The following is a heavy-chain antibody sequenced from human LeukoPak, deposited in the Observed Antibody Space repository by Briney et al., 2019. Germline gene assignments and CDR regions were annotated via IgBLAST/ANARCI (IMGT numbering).Heavy chain of an antibody. Sequence: KPSETLSLTCTVSGASISSYYWSSIRQPAGKGLEWIGRIYRIGTPNYNPSLKSRVTLSMDTSKKQFFLTLSSVTAADTAVYYCARDADDSGSMSGAYWGQGTLVTVSS. J-gene: IGHJ4*02. CDR2: IYRIGTP. CDR1: GASISSYY. CDR3: ARDADDSGSMSGAY. D-gene: IGHD3-22*01. V-gene: IGHV4-4*07.